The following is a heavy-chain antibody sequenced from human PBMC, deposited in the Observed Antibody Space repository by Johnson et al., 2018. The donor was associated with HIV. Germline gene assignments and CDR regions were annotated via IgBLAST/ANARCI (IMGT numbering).Heavy chain of an antibody. CDR1: GFTFDDYA. J-gene: IGHJ3*02. CDR2: ISYDGSNK. CDR3: AREDYYDSRGGAFDI. Sequence: QVQLVESGGGVVQPGRSLRLSCAASGFTFDDYAMHWVRQAPGKGLEWVAVISYDGSNKYYADSVKGRFPNSRDNANNSLYLQMNSLRAEDTALYYCAREDYYDSRGGAFDIWGQGTMVTVSS. V-gene: IGHV3-30-3*01. D-gene: IGHD3-22*01.